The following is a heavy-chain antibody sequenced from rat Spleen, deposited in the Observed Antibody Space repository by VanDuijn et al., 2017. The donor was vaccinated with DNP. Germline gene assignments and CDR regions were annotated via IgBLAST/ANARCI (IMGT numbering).Heavy chain of an antibody. J-gene: IGHJ3*01. CDR2: ISSGDGST. V-gene: IGHV5-46*01. CDR3: TRAVPSYYYLNWFAY. CDR1: GFTFSSFP. D-gene: IGHD1-12*02. Sequence: EVQLVESGGGSVQPGRSMKLSCAASGFTFSSFPMAWVRQAPTKGLEWVATISSGDGSTYCRDSVKSRFTISRDNAKSTLYILMNSLSSEDTATYCCTRAVPSYYYLNWFAYWGQGTLVTVSS.